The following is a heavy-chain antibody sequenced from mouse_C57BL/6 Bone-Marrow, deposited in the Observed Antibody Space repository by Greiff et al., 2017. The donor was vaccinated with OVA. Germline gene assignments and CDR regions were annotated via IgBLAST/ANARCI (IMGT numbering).Heavy chain of an antibody. Sequence: VHLVESGPELVKPGASVKISCKASGYAFSSSWMNWVKQRPGKGLEWIGRIYPGDGDTNYNGKFKGKATLTADKSSSTAYMQLSSLTSEDSAVYFCARSPSCDCDGEAWFAYWGQGTLVTVSA. CDR3: ARSPSCDCDGEAWFAY. J-gene: IGHJ3*01. D-gene: IGHD2-4*01. CDR2: IYPGDGDT. V-gene: IGHV1-82*01. CDR1: GYAFSSSW.